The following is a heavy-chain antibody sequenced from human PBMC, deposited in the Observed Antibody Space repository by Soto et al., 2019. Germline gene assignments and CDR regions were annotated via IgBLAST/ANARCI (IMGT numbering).Heavy chain of an antibody. Sequence: QVQLVQSGAEVKKPGSSVKVSCKASGGSFSSYAISWVRQAAVQGLEWMGGIIPIFGAPTYAQKFQGRVTIIADKSTSTAYMELSSLRSEDTALYYCARAGPVSGNHAFDIWGQGTLVTVSS. V-gene: IGHV1-69*06. CDR3: ARAGPVSGNHAFDI. CDR1: GGSFSSYA. CDR2: IIPIFGAP. D-gene: IGHD6-19*01. J-gene: IGHJ3*02.